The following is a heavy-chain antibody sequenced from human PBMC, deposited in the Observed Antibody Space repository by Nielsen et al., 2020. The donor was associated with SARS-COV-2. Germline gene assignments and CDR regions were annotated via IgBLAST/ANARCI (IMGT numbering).Heavy chain of an antibody. V-gene: IGHV4-61*08. J-gene: IGHJ5*02. D-gene: IGHD3-10*01. CDR1: GGSISSGGYS. CDR2: IYYSGST. CDR3: AGVLLWFGEFGWFDP. Sequence: SETLSLTCAVSGGSISSGGYSWSWIRQPPGKGLEWIGYIYYSGSTNYNPSLKSRVTISVDTSKNQFSLKLSSVTAADTAVYYCAGVLLWFGEFGWFDPWGQGTLVTVSS.